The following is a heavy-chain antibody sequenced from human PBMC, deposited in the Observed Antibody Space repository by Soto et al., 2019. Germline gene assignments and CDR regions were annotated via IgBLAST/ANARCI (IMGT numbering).Heavy chain of an antibody. D-gene: IGHD3-10*01. CDR2: ISSTSSVI. J-gene: IGHJ3*01. CDR1: GYTFSAYI. V-gene: IGHV3-21*01. CDR3: VRGGSGATSADLFDA. Sequence: GCPRLSCAASGYTFSAYIINCVRQAPGKGLDWVSSISSTSSVIFYAESVRGRFTISRDNAKNSLYLQMNGLRAEDTAVYYCVRGGSGATSADLFDAWGQGTLVTVSS.